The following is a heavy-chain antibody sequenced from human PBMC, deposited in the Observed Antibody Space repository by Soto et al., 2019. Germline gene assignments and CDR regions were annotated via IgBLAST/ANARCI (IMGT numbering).Heavy chain of an antibody. CDR2: IIPIFGTA. V-gene: IGHV1-69*06. CDR1: GGTFSSYA. Sequence: QVQLVQSGAEVKKPGSSVKVSCKASGGTFSSYAISWVRQAPGQGLEWMGGIIPIFGTANYAQKFQGRVTITPDKSTSTAYMELSSLRSEDTAVYYCARAKYSSSWSRGGFDYWGQGTLVTVSS. CDR3: ARAKYSSSWSRGGFDY. D-gene: IGHD6-13*01. J-gene: IGHJ4*02.